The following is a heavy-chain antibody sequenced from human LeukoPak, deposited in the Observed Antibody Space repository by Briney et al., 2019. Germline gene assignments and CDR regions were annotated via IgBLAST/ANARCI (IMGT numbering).Heavy chain of an antibody. Sequence: GGSLSLSCAASGFTFSFYVMNWVRPAPGKGLEWVSGISGGGSTTYYVDSVKGRFIISSDNSKNTLYLQMSSLRAEDTAVYYCAKKSDSGSWDYFDYWGQGTLVTVSS. CDR2: ISGGGSTT. CDR1: GFTFSFYV. CDR3: AKKSDSGSWDYFDY. V-gene: IGHV3-23*01. J-gene: IGHJ4*02. D-gene: IGHD3-10*01.